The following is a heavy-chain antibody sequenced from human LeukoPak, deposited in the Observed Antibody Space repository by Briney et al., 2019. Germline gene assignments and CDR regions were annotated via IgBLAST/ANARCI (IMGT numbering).Heavy chain of an antibody. CDR2: INSDGSST. D-gene: IGHD2-8*02. V-gene: IGHV3-74*01. CDR1: GFTFSSYW. Sequence: PGGSLRLSCAASGFTFSSYWMHWVRQAPGKGLVWVSRINSDGSSTSYADSVKGRFTISRDNAKNTLYLQMNSLRAEDTAVYYCPSREYWRRPLYYYYMDVWGKGTTVTVSS. CDR3: PSREYWRRPLYYYYMDV. J-gene: IGHJ6*03.